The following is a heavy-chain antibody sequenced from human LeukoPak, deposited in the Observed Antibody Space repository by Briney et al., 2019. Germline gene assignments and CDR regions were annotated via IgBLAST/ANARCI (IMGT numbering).Heavy chain of an antibody. CDR1: GFTFSSYA. V-gene: IGHV3-23*01. J-gene: IGHJ4*02. CDR2: ISGSGGST. D-gene: IGHD3-9*01. CDR3: AKDLPHAYFARRADLDFDY. Sequence: GGSLRLSCAASGFTFSSYAMSWVRQAPGKGLEWVSAISGSGGSTYYADSVKGRFTISRDNSKNTLYLQVNSLRAEDTAVYYCAKDLPHAYFARRADLDFDYWGQGTLVTVSS.